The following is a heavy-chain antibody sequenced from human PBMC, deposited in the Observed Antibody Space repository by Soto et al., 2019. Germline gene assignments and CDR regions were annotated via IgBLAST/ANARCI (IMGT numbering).Heavy chain of an antibody. J-gene: IGHJ6*02. CDR2: IIPIIGTA. D-gene: IGHD3-3*01. CDR1: GGTFSSYG. CDR3: ARPTYYDFWSGYQTGYYYYGMDV. Sequence: QVQLVQSGAEVKKPGSSVKVSCKASGGTFSSYGISWVRQAPGQGLEWMGGIIPIIGTANYAQKFQGRVTITAEESTRTAYMELSSLRSEDTAVYYCARPTYYDFWSGYQTGYYYYGMDVWGQGTTVTVSS. V-gene: IGHV1-69*12.